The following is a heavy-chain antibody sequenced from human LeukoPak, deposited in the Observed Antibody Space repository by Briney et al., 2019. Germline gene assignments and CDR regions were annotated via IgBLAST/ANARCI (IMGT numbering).Heavy chain of an antibody. Sequence: SETLSLTCTVSGGSISGYTWSWIRQPAGKGLEWIGRIYASGSTNYNPSLQGRVTMSVDTSRGQFFLMVHSVTAADTAVYYCARWVVGATAFAYWGQGTVVTASS. J-gene: IGHJ4*02. D-gene: IGHD1-26*01. CDR2: IYASGST. V-gene: IGHV4-4*07. CDR3: ARWVVGATAFAY. CDR1: GGSISGYT.